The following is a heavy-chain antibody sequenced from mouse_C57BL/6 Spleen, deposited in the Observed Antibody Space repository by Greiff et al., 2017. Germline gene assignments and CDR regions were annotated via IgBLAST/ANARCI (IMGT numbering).Heavy chain of an antibody. V-gene: IGHV1-9*01. D-gene: IGHD1-1*01. CDR1: GYTFTSYW. J-gene: IGHJ3*01. CDR2: ILPGSGST. Sequence: VKLQQPGTELVKPGASVKLSCKASGYTFTSYWMHWVKQRPGHGLEWIGEILPGSGSTNYNEKFKGKATFTADTSSNTAYMQLSSLTTEDSAIYYCAIYYYGSSYGFAYWGQGTLVTVSA. CDR3: AIYYYGSSYGFAY.